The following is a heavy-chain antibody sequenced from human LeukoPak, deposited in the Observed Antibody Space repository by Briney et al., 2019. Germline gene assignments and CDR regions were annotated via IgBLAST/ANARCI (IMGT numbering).Heavy chain of an antibody. J-gene: IGHJ4*02. CDR3: ANAEYGDYVGYFDY. CDR2: ISYDGSNK. Sequence: GRSLRLSCAAPGFTFSSYGMHWVRQTPGKGLEWVAVISYDGSNKYYADSVKGRFTISRDNSKNTLYLQMNSLRVEDTAVYYCANAEYGDYVGYFDYWGQGTLVTVSS. D-gene: IGHD4-17*01. V-gene: IGHV3-30*18. CDR1: GFTFSSYG.